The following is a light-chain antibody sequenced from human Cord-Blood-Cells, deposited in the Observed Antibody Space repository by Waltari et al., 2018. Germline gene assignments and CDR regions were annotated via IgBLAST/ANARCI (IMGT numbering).Light chain of an antibody. V-gene: IGLV2-8*01. CDR3: SSYAGSNNGV. CDR1: SSDVGGYNY. Sequence: QSALTQPPSASGSPGQSVTISCTGTSSDVGGYNYVSWYQQHPGTAPKLMIYEVSKRPSGVPGRFSGSKSGNTASLTVSGLQAEDEADYYCSSYAGSNNGVFGGGTKLTVL. CDR2: EVS. J-gene: IGLJ2*01.